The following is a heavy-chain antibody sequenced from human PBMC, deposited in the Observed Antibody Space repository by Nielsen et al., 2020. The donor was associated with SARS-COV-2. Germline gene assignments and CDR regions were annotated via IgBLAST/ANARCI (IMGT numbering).Heavy chain of an antibody. D-gene: IGHD6-13*01. V-gene: IGHV4-59*01. CDR2: IYYSGST. Sequence: WIRQPPRKGLEWIGYIYYSGSTNYNPSLKSRVTISVDTSKNQFSLKLSSVTAADTAVYYCARGLLCRGGSSSCPRKDNWFDPWGQGTLVTVSS. CDR3: ARGLLCRGGSSSCPRKDNWFDP. J-gene: IGHJ5*02.